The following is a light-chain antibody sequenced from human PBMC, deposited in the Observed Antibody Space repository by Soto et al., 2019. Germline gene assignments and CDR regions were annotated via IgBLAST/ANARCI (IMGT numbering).Light chain of an antibody. V-gene: IGLV1-40*01. J-gene: IGLJ1*01. CDR3: QSYDSSLSVHYV. CDR2: GNN. Sequence: QSVLTQPPSVSVAPGQRVTISCTGSSSNIGAGYDVHWYQQVPGTAPKLLIYGNNNRPSGVPDRFSGSKSGTSASLAITGLQAEDEADYYCQSYDSSLSVHYVFGTGTKLTVL. CDR1: SSNIGAGYD.